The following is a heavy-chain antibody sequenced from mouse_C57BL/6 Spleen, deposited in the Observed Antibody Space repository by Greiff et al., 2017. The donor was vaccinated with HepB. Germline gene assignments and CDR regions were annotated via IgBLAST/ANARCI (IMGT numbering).Heavy chain of an antibody. Sequence: QVQLQQPGAELVRPGTSVKLSCKASGYTFTSYWIHWVKQRPGQGLEWIGVIDPSDSYTNYNQKFKGKATLTVDTSSSTAYMQLSSLTSEDSAVYYCARGGHSSGYVGCWGQGTTLTVSS. D-gene: IGHD3-1*01. V-gene: IGHV1-59*01. CDR2: IDPSDSYT. CDR3: ARGGHSSGYVGC. J-gene: IGHJ2*01. CDR1: GYTFTSYW.